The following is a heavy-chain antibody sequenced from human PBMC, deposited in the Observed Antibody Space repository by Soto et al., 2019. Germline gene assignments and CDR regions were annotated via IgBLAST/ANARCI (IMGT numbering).Heavy chain of an antibody. CDR2: ISYDGSNK. J-gene: IGHJ4*02. CDR1: GFTFSSYG. V-gene: IGHV3-30*03. D-gene: IGHD6-13*01. Sequence: PGGSLRLSCAVSGFTFSSYGMHWVRQAPGKGLEWVAVISYDGSNKYYADSVKGRFTISRDNSKNTLYLQMNSLRAEDTAVYYCATYSDSSSWPFDYWGQGTLVTVSS. CDR3: ATYSDSSSWPFDY.